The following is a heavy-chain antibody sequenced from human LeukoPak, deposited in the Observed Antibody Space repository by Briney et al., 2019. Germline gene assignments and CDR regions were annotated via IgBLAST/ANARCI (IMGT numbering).Heavy chain of an antibody. CDR2: ISYDGSNK. D-gene: IGHD2-21*02. CDR1: GFTFSSYA. V-gene: IGHV3-30*04. J-gene: IGHJ3*02. CDR3: AKFGRVVTGAFDI. Sequence: LAGGSLRLSCAASGFTFSSYAMHWVRQAPGKGLEWVAVISYDGSNKYYADSVKGRFTISRDNSKNTLYLQMNSLRAEDTAVYYCAKFGRVVTGAFDIWGQGTMVTVSS.